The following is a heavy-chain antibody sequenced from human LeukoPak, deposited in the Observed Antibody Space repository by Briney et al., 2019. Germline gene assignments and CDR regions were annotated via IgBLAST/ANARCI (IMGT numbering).Heavy chain of an antibody. V-gene: IGHV3-23*01. D-gene: IGHD5-12*01. Sequence: QPGGSLRLSCAASRFTFSTNAMSWVRQAPGEGLEWVSAISGRTINTYYADSVKGRFTISRDNSKNTLYLQMDSLRADDTAVYYCAKCGYTGCHLIDFWGQGTLVTVSS. CDR1: RFTFSTNA. CDR3: AKCGYTGCHLIDF. CDR2: ISGRTINT. J-gene: IGHJ4*02.